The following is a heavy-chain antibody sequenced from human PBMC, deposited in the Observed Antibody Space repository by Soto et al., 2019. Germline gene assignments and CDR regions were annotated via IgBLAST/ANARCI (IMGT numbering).Heavy chain of an antibody. J-gene: IGHJ6*02. D-gene: IGHD2-15*01. CDR3: ARARSESEGGSHGRRLDF. CDR2: IFFTEAT. CDR1: GDSFTFGHYY. Sequence: PSETLSLTCIVSGDSFTFGHYYWVWIRQPPGKGREWTSHIFFTEATYSSPSLKSRVTMSVDSSKGQFSLNLTTVTAADAAIYFCARARSESEGGSHGRRLDFWGQGTTVTVSS. V-gene: IGHV4-61*01.